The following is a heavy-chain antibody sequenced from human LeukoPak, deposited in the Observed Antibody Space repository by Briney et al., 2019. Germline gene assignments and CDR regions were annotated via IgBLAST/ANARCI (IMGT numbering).Heavy chain of an antibody. CDR3: AKDQWQAGGFDY. Sequence: GGSLRLSCAASGFTFNKYGMYWVRQAPGKGLEWVSLISGDGGSTFYADSVKGRFTISRDNSKNSLYLQMNRLRTEDTALYYCAKDQWQAGGFDYWGQGTLVTVSS. J-gene: IGHJ4*02. D-gene: IGHD6-19*01. V-gene: IGHV3-43*02. CDR1: GFTFNKYG. CDR2: ISGDGGST.